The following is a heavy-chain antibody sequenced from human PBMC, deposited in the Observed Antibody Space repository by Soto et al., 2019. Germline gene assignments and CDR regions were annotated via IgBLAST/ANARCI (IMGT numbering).Heavy chain of an antibody. Sequence: GPGPPNPSETLSLTCTVSGGSISSYYWSWIRQPPGKGLEWIGYIYYSGSTNYNPSLKSRVTISVDTSKNQFSLKLSSVTAADTAVYYCARGTQGGAFDIWGQGTMVTVSS. CDR1: GGSISSYY. D-gene: IGHD3-16*01. J-gene: IGHJ3*02. CDR3: ARGTQGGAFDI. CDR2: IYYSGST. V-gene: IGHV4-59*01.